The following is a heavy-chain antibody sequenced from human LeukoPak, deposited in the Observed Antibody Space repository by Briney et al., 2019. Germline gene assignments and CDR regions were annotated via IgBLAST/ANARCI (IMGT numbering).Heavy chain of an antibody. CDR1: GGSISSSSYY. D-gene: IGHD3-22*01. J-gene: IGHJ4*02. Sequence: PSETLSLTCTVSGGSISSSSYYWGWIRQPPGKGLEWIGSIYYSGSTYYNPSLKSRVTISVDTSKNQFSLKLSSVTAADTAVYYCARQGVITYWGQGTLVTVSS. CDR2: IYYSGST. V-gene: IGHV4-39*01. CDR3: ARQGVITY.